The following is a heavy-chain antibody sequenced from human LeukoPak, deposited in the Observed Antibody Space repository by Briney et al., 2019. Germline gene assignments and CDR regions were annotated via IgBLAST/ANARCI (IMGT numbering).Heavy chain of an antibody. Sequence: GGSLRLSCAASGFTVSSNYMSWVRQAPGKGLEWVSVIYSGGSTYYADSVKGRFTISRDNSKNTLYLQMNSLRAEDTAVYYCARSQKNKYCSGGSCYLYYFDYWGQGTLVTVSS. V-gene: IGHV3-53*01. CDR2: IYSGGST. CDR1: GFTVSSNY. CDR3: ARSQKNKYCSGGSCYLYYFDY. J-gene: IGHJ4*02. D-gene: IGHD2-15*01.